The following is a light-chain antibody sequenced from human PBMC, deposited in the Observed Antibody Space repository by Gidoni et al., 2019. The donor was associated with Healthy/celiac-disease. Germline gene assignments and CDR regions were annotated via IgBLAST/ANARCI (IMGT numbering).Light chain of an antibody. CDR1: QRISSW. CDR2: KAS. Sequence: DIQMTQSPSTLSASVGDRVTITCRASQRISSWLAWYQQKPGKAPKLLIYKASSLESGVPSRFSGSGSGTECTLTISSLQPDDFATYYCQQYNSYSRTFXQXTKVEIK. J-gene: IGKJ1*01. CDR3: QQYNSYSRT. V-gene: IGKV1-5*03.